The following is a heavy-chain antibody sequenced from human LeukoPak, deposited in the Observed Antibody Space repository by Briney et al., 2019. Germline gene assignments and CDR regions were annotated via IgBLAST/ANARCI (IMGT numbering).Heavy chain of an antibody. CDR2: IYYSGST. CDR3: AGDHPPYSDIFDY. CDR1: GGSISSSSYY. V-gene: IGHV4-39*07. J-gene: IGHJ4*02. D-gene: IGHD3-9*01. Sequence: SETLSLTCTVSGGSISSSSYYWGWIRQPPGKGLEWIGSIYYSGSTYYNPSLKSRVTISVDTSKNQFSLKLSSVTAADTAVYYCAGDHPPYSDIFDYWGQGTLVTVSS.